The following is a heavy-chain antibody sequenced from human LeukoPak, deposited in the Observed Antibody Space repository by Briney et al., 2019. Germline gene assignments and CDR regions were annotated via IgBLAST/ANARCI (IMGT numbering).Heavy chain of an antibody. CDR1: GFTFSSYW. CDR2: INSDGSST. D-gene: IGHD6-19*01. Sequence: PGGSLRLSCAASGFTFSSYWMHWVRKAPGKGLVWVSRINSDGSSTSYADSVKGRFTISRDNAKNTLYLQMNSLRAEDTAVYYCARDRGSGGYYFDYWGQGTLVTVSS. J-gene: IGHJ4*02. CDR3: ARDRGSGGYYFDY. V-gene: IGHV3-74*01.